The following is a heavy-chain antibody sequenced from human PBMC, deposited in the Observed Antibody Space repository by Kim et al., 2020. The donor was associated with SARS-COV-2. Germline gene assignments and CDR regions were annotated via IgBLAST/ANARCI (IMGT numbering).Heavy chain of an antibody. CDR1: GFTFSSYG. CDR3: AKQSGSGSYYEWTYYYFGMDV. D-gene: IGHD3-10*01. Sequence: GGSLRLSCAASGFTFSSYGMHWVRQAPGKGLEWVAVITYDGSNKYYADSVKGRFTISRDNSKNTLYLQMNRLRVEDTAVYYCAKQSGSGSYYEWTYYYFGMDVWGQGTTVTVSS. CDR2: ITYDGSNK. J-gene: IGHJ6*02. V-gene: IGHV3-30*18.